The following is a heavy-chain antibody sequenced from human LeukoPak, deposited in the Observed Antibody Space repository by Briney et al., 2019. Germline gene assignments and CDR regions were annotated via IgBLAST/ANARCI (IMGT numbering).Heavy chain of an antibody. V-gene: IGHV1-69*02. CDR3: ARGYCSSTSCYLYWFDL. J-gene: IGHJ5*02. D-gene: IGHD2-2*01. Sequence: ASVKVSCKASGGTFSCYTISWVRQAPGQGLEWMGRIIPILGIANYAQKFQGRVTITADKSTSTAYMELSSLRSEDTAVYYCARGYCSSTSCYLYWFDLWGQGTLVTVSS. CDR2: IIPILGIA. CDR1: GGTFSCYT.